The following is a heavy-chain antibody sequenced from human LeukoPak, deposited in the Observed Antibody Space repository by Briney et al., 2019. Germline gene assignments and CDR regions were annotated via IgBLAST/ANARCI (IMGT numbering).Heavy chain of an antibody. CDR1: GFTFSSYA. CDR3: ARETRYRGGPNWFDP. D-gene: IGHD1-14*01. CDR2: ISYDGSNK. J-gene: IGHJ5*02. V-gene: IGHV3-30-3*01. Sequence: GRSLRLSCAASGFTFSSYAMHWVRQAPGKGLEWVAVISYDGSNKYCADSVKGRFTISRDNSKNTLYLQMNSLRAEDTAVYYCARETRYRGGPNWFDPWGQGTLVTVSS.